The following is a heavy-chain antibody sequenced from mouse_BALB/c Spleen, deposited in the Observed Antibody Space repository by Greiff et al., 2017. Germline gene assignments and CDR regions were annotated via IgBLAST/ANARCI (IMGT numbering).Heavy chain of an antibody. V-gene: IGHV1S135*01. CDR1: GYSFTSYY. CDR2: IDPFNGGT. D-gene: IGHD4-1*01. Sequence: EVQLVESGPELMKPGASVKISCKASGYSFTSYYMHWVKQSHGKSLEWIGYIDPFNGGTSYNQKFKGKATLTVDKSSSTAYMHLSSLTSEDSAVYYCARTGFDYWGQGTTLTVSS. CDR3: ARTGFDY. J-gene: IGHJ2*01.